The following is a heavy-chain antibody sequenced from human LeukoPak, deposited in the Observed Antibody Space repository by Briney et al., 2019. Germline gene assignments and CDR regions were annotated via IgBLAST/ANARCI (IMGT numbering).Heavy chain of an antibody. Sequence: SVEVSCKASGGTFSSYAISWVRQAPGQGLEWMGGIIPIFGTANYAQKFQGRVTITTDESTSTAYMELSSLRSEDTAVYYCARTTVVTPVDTYYYYMDVWGKGTTVTVSS. J-gene: IGHJ6*03. CDR1: GGTFSSYA. D-gene: IGHD4-23*01. CDR3: ARTTVVTPVDTYYYYMDV. V-gene: IGHV1-69*05. CDR2: IIPIFGTA.